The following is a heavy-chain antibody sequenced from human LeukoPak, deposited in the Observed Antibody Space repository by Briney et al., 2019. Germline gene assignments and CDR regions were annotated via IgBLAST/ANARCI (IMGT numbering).Heavy chain of an antibody. V-gene: IGHV4-61*01. D-gene: IGHD3-10*01. CDR2: IYNSGST. CDR1: GGSVSSDSYY. Sequence: SETLSLTCTVSGGSVSSDSYYWSWIRQPPGKGLEWIGHIYNSGSTNYHPSLKSRVTISVDTSKNQFSLKLSSVTAADTAVYYCARDLGYYGSGSYLGWFDPWGQGTLVTVSS. J-gene: IGHJ5*02. CDR3: ARDLGYYGSGSYLGWFDP.